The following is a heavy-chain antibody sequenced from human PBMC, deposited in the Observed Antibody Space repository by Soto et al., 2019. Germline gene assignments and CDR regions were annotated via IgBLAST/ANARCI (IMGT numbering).Heavy chain of an antibody. V-gene: IGHV3-23*01. D-gene: IGHD3-10*01. CDR3: AKRMVRGVIINGFDY. CDR1: GFTFSSYA. CDR2: ISGSGGST. Sequence: GGSLRLSCAASGFTFSSYAMSWVRQAPGKGLEWVSAISGSGGSTYYADSVKGRFTISRDNSKNTLYLQMNSLRAEDTAVYYCAKRMVRGVIINGFDYWGQGTLVTVSS. J-gene: IGHJ4*02.